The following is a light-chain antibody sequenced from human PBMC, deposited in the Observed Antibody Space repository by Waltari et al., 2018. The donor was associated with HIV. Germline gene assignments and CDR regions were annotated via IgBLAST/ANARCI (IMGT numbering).Light chain of an antibody. Sequence: VMTQSPTTLSVSLGDRATLSCRASQTVSTNLAWYQQKPGQAPRLLIYDAATRATGIPARFSGSGSGTEFTLTITSLQSEDSAIYYCQQYNNWPPWTFGQGTKVEIK. CDR3: QQYNNWPPWT. CDR2: DAA. V-gene: IGKV3-15*01. J-gene: IGKJ1*01. CDR1: QTVSTN.